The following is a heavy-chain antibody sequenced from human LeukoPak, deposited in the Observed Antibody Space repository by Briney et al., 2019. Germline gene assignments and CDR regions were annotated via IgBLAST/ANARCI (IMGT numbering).Heavy chain of an antibody. CDR3: ARENYDSSGYYGWFDP. J-gene: IGHJ5*02. CDR1: GASISSDY. CDR2: IHYTGTT. D-gene: IGHD3-22*01. V-gene: IGHV4-59*01. Sequence: SETLSLTCTVSGASISSDYWNWIRQPPGKGLEWIGYIHYTGTTNYNPSLKSRVTISVDTSKNQFSLKLSSVTAADTAVYYCARENYDSSGYYGWFDPWGQGTLVTVSS.